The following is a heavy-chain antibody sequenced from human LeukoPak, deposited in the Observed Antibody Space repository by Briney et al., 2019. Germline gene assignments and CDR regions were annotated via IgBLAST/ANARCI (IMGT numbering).Heavy chain of an antibody. CDR2: FYYSGST. D-gene: IGHD6-19*01. CDR1: GGSISSSSYY. Sequence: PSETLSLTCTVSGGSISSSSYYWGWIRQPPGKGLEWIGTFYYSGSTYYNPSLNSRVTISVDTSKNQFSLYLSSVTAADTAVYYCAREPIQYSSGWVWGQGTLVTVSS. CDR3: AREPIQYSSGWV. J-gene: IGHJ4*02. V-gene: IGHV4-39*02.